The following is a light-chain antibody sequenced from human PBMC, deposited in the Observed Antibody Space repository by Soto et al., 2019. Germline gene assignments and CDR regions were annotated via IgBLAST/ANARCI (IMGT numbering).Light chain of an antibody. CDR1: QGISSY. V-gene: IGKV1-9*01. J-gene: IGKJ2*01. CDR3: QQLNSYPPT. CDR2: AAS. Sequence: DIQLTQSPSFLSASVGDRVTITCRASQGISSYLAWYQQKPGKAPKLLIYAASTLQSGVPLRFSGSGSGTEFTLTISSLQPEDFATYYCQQLNSYPPTFGQGTKLEIK.